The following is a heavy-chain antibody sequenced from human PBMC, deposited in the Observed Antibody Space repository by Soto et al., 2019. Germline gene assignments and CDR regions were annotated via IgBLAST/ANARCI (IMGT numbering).Heavy chain of an antibody. V-gene: IGHV4-31*03. CDR3: ARVVPAARRIDD. J-gene: IGHJ4*02. D-gene: IGHD2-2*01. CDR2: IYYSGST. CDR1: GGSISRGGYY. Sequence: TPSLTCPFSGGSISRGGYYLSWIRQHPGKGLEWIGYIYYSGSTYYNPSLKSRVTISVDTSKNQFSLKLSSVTAADTAVYYCARVVPAARRIDDWGQGTLVTVSS.